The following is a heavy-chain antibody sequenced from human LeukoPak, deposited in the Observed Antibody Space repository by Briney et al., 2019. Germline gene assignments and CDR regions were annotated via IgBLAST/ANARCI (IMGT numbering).Heavy chain of an antibody. CDR3: ARDSYSGYDRLLN. J-gene: IGHJ4*02. D-gene: IGHD5-12*01. CDR2: ISGSSSTI. Sequence: QIGGSLRLSCTASGFTFSSYSMNWVRQAPGKGLEWVSYISGSSSTIYYADSVKSRFTISRDNAKNSLYLQMNSLRAEDTAVYYCARDSYSGYDRLLNWGQGTLVTVSS. CDR1: GFTFSSYS. V-gene: IGHV3-48*01.